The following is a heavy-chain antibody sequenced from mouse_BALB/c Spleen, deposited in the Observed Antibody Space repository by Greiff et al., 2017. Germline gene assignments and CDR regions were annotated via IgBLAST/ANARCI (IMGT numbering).Heavy chain of an antibody. J-gene: IGHJ4*01. V-gene: IGHV5-9*03. CDR1: GFTFSSYT. CDR2: ISSGGGNT. Sequence: EVHLVESGGGLVKPGGSLKLSCAASGFTFSSYTMSWVRQTPEKRLEWVATISSGGGNTYYPDSVKGRFTISRDNAKNNLYLQMSSLRSEDTALYYCARYDEYYAMDYWGQGTSVTDSS. CDR3: ARYDEYYAMDY.